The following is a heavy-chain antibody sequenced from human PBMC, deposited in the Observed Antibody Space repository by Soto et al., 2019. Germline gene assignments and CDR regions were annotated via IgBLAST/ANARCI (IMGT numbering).Heavy chain of an antibody. V-gene: IGHV4-34*01. CDR1: GGSFSGYY. CDR3: ARVVYYGSGSYYNFDY. J-gene: IGHJ4*02. D-gene: IGHD3-10*01. CDR2: INHSGST. Sequence: SETLSLTCAVYGGSFSGYYWSWIRQPPGKGLEWIGEINHSGSTNYNPSLKSRVTISVDTSKNQFPLKLSSVTAADTAVYYCARVVYYGSGSYYNFDYWGQGTLVTVSS.